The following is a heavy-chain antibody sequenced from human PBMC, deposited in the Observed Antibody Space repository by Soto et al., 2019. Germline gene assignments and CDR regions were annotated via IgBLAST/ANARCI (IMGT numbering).Heavy chain of an antibody. Sequence: QVQLQESGPGLVKPSETLSLTCTVSGGSVSSGSYYWSWIRQPPGKGLEWIGYIYYSGSTNYNPSLKSRVTISVDTSKNQFSLKLSSVTAADTAVYYCARSYGDYYFDSWGQGTLVTVSS. D-gene: IGHD4-17*01. CDR1: GGSVSSGSYY. J-gene: IGHJ4*02. CDR3: ARSYGDYYFDS. CDR2: IYYSGST. V-gene: IGHV4-61*01.